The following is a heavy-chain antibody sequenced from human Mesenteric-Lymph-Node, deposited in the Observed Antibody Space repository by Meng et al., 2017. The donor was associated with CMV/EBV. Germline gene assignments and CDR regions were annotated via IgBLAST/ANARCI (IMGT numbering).Heavy chain of an antibody. Sequence: GESLKISCAASGFTLSSYGMHWVRQAPGKGLEWVAVIWRDGSDKYYVDSVKGRFTISRDSSKNTLLLQMNSLRAEDTAVYYCARLSPSSYYYGSGSYFDYWGQGTLVTVS. V-gene: IGHV3-33*01. CDR2: IWRDGSDK. CDR3: ARLSPSSYYYGSGSYFDY. J-gene: IGHJ4*02. CDR1: GFTLSSYG. D-gene: IGHD3-10*01.